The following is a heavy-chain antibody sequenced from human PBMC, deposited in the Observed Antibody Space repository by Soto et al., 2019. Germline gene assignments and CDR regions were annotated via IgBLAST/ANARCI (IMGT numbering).Heavy chain of an antibody. V-gene: IGHV4-34*01. Sequence: PSETLSLTCAVYGGSFSGYYWSWIRQPPGKGLEWIGEINHSGSTNYNPSLKSRVTISVDTSKNQFSLKLSSVTAADTAVYYCARGGWIVSSGSYPLEDYYYGMDVWGQGTTVTVSS. CDR1: GGSFSGYY. CDR3: ARGGWIVSSGSYPLEDYYYGMDV. D-gene: IGHD3-10*01. J-gene: IGHJ6*02. CDR2: INHSGST.